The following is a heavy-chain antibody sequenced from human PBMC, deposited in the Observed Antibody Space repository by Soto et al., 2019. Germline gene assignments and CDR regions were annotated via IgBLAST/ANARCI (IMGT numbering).Heavy chain of an antibody. CDR3: ARVRGDFWSGYLGWFDP. Sequence: SETLSLTCAVYGGSFSGYYWSWIRQPPGKGLEWIGEINHSGSTNYNPSLKSRVTISVDTSKKQFPLKLSSVTAADTAVYYWARVRGDFWSGYLGWFDPWGQGTMVTVSS. CDR2: INHSGST. V-gene: IGHV4-34*01. CDR1: GGSFSGYY. D-gene: IGHD3-3*01. J-gene: IGHJ5*02.